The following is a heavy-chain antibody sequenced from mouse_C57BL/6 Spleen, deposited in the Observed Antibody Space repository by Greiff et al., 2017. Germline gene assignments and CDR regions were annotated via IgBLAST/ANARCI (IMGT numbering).Heavy chain of an antibody. J-gene: IGHJ1*03. V-gene: IGHV1-53*01. CDR2: INPSNGGT. CDR1: GYTFTSYW. D-gene: IGHD1-1*01. CDR3: ARAPLTVVAPSYFDV. Sequence: QVQLQQPGTELVKPGASVKLSCKASGYTFTSYWMHWVKQRPGQGLEWIGNINPSNGGTNYNAKFKSKATLTVDKSSSTAYMQLSSLTSEDSAVYYCARAPLTVVAPSYFDVWGTGTTVTVSS.